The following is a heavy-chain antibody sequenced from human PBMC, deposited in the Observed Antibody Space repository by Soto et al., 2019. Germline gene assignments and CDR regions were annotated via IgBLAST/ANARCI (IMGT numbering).Heavy chain of an antibody. J-gene: IGHJ4*02. V-gene: IGHV3-30-3*01. CDR1: GFTFSSYA. D-gene: IGHD2-15*01. CDR2: ISYDGSNK. CDR3: ARARIVVVVAATIDS. Sequence: LRXSCAASGFTFSSYAIHWVRQAPGKGLEWVAVISYDGSNKYYADSVKGRFTISRDNSKNTLYLQMNSLRAEDTAVYYCARARIVVVVAATIDSWGQGTLVTVSS.